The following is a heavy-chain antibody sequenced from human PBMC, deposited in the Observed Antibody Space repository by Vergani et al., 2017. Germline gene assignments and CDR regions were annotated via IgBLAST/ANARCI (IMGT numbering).Heavy chain of an antibody. CDR1: GFTFADYT. CDR2: SSWNVCHI. Sequence: DVQLVESGGGLVRPGKSLELSCEASGFTFADYTMHWVLQAPGKGLEWVAGSSWNVCHIGYADSVKGRFTISRDEAKNSLTLEMSSLRPEDTAVYYCARGMGDCMDVWGKGATVTVSS. D-gene: IGHD3-16*01. J-gene: IGHJ6*03. V-gene: IGHV3-9*01. CDR3: ARGMGDCMDV.